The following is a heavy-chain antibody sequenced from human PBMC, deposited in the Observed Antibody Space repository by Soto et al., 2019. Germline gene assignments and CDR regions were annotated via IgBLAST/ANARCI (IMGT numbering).Heavy chain of an antibody. CDR3: GRNSYYYGSGPPGTFDY. J-gene: IGHJ4*02. Sequence: PSETLSLTCTVSGGSISSYYWSWIRQPPGKGLEWIGYIYYSGSTNYNPSLKSRVTISVDTSKNQFSLKLSSVTAADTAVYYCGRNSYYYGSGPPGTFDYWGQGTLVTVSS. V-gene: IGHV4-59*01. D-gene: IGHD3-10*01. CDR2: IYYSGST. CDR1: GGSISSYY.